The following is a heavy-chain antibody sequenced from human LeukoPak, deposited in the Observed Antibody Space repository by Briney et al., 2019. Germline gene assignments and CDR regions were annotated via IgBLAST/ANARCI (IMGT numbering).Heavy chain of an antibody. CDR1: GYTFTGYY. Sequence: ASVKVSCKASGYTFTGYYIHWVRQAPGQGLEWMGRFNPNSGGPNYAQKFQGRVTMTRDTSISTAYMELSRLRSDDTAVYYCAREWSYGDYYDYWGQGTLVTVSS. CDR3: AREWSYGDYYDY. D-gene: IGHD4-17*01. J-gene: IGHJ4*02. V-gene: IGHV1-2*06. CDR2: FNPNSGGP.